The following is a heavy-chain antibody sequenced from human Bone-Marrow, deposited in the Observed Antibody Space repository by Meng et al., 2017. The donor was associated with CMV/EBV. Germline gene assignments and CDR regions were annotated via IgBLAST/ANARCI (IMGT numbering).Heavy chain of an antibody. CDR3: AIGSPTAMATYYYYGMDV. V-gene: IGHV1-8*01. D-gene: IGHD5-18*01. J-gene: IGHJ6*02. CDR1: GYTFTSYD. Sequence: ASVKVSCKASGYTFTSYDINWVRQATGQGLEWMGWMNPNSGNTGYAQKFQGRVTMTRNTSISTAYMELSSLRSEDTAVYYCAIGSPTAMATYYYYGMDVWGQGTTVTVPS. CDR2: MNPNSGNT.